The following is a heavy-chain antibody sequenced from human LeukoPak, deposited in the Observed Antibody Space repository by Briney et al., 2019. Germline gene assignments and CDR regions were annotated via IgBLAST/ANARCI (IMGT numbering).Heavy chain of an antibody. CDR2: ISGSGGST. J-gene: IGHJ4*02. V-gene: IGHV3-23*01. CDR3: ATDGCRGYSYGENSSSWKPERYFDY. CDR1: GFTFSSYA. Sequence: TGGSLRLSCAASGFTFSSYAMSWVRQAPGKGLEWVSAISGSGGSTYYADSVKGRFTISRDNSKNTLYLQMNSLRAEDTAVYYCATDGCRGYSYGENSSSWKPERYFDYWGQGTLVTVSS. D-gene: IGHD5-18*01.